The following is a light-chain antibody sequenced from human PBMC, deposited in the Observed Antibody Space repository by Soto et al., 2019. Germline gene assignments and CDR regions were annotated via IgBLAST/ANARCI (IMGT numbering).Light chain of an antibody. CDR2: DAS. CDR1: QSVPSY. CDR3: QQRSNWPPT. J-gene: IGKJ4*01. V-gene: IGKV3-11*01. Sequence: EIVLTQSPATLSLSPGERATLSCRASQSVPSYLAWYQQKPGQAPRLLMYDASNRATGIPARFSGSGSGTDFTLTISSLEPEDFAIYYCQQRSNWPPTFGGGTKVDIK.